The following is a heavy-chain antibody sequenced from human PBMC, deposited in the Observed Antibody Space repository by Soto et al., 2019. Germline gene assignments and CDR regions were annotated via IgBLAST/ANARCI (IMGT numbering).Heavy chain of an antibody. J-gene: IGHJ4*02. CDR3: ASSYGSGYRAFDY. CDR2: INPILSMS. V-gene: IGHV1-69*02. Sequence: QVQLVQSGAEVKRPGSSVKVSCKASGDTFTFYSINWVRQAPGLGLEWMGRINPILSMSNYAQRFQGRVTRTADTSTSTAYMELSSLRSEDTAIYYCASSYGSGYRAFDYWGQGALVTVSS. D-gene: IGHD3-10*01. CDR1: GDTFTFYS.